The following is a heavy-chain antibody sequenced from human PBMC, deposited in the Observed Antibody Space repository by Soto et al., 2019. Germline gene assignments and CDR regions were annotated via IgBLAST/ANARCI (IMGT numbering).Heavy chain of an antibody. V-gene: IGHV3-23*01. CDR1: GFTFSSYA. Sequence: GVSLRLSCAASGFTFSSYAMSWVRQAPGKGLEWVSAISGSGGSTYYADSVKGRFTISRDNSKNTLYLQMNSLRAEDTAVYYCAKDFAPSGVRGPYYFDYWGQGTLVTVSS. CDR3: AKDFAPSGVRGPYYFDY. CDR2: ISGSGGST. D-gene: IGHD3-10*01. J-gene: IGHJ4*02.